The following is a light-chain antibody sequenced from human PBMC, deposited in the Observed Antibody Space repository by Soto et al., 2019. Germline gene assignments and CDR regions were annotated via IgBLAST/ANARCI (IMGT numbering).Light chain of an antibody. CDR3: QHYNSYSEA. CDR2: KAS. V-gene: IGKV1-5*03. CDR1: QTISSW. Sequence: DIQMTQSPSTLSGSVGDRVTITCRASQTISSWLAWYQQKPGKAPKLLIYKASTLKSGVPSRFSGSGSGTEFTRTISSLQPDDFAPYSCQHYNSYSEAFGKGTKVELK. J-gene: IGKJ1*01.